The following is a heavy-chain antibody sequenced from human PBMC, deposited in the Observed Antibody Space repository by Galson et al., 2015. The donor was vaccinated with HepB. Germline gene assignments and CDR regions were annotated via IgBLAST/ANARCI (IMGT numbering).Heavy chain of an antibody. CDR3: ANLYYYDSSGYYGDY. Sequence: SLRLSCAASGFTFSSYGMHWVRQAPGKGLEWVAVISYDGSNKYYADSVKGRFTIPRDNSKNTLYLQMNSLRAEDTAVYYCANLYYYDSSGYYGDYWGQGTLVTVSS. CDR2: ISYDGSNK. J-gene: IGHJ4*02. V-gene: IGHV3-30*18. CDR1: GFTFSSYG. D-gene: IGHD3-22*01.